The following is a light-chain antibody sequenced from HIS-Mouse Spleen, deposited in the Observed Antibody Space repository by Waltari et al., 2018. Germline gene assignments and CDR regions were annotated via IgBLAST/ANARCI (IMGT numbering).Light chain of an antibody. J-gene: IGLJ2*01. V-gene: IGLV3-10*01. CDR3: YSTDSSGNHRV. Sequence: SYELTQPPSVSVSPGQTARITCPGDALPKKYAYWYPQKSGQAPVLAISADSKRPSGIPERFSGSSSGTMATLTISGAQVEDEADYYCYSTDSSGNHRVFGGGTKLTVL. CDR1: ALPKKY. CDR2: ADS.